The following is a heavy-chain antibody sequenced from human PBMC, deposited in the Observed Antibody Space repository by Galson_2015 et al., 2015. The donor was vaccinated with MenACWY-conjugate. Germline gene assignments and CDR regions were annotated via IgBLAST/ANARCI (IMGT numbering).Heavy chain of an antibody. CDR2: VDHSGTT. V-gene: IGHV4-4*02. J-gene: IGHJ4*02. CDR1: SINNNHW. Sequence: SINNNHWWSWVRQPPRKGLEWIGEVDHSGTTNFNPSLMGRVSMSVDKSRRQFSLKLTSMTAADTAVYYCARRSAMEWLVLFDSWGQGALVSVSS. CDR3: ARRSAMEWLVLFDS. D-gene: IGHD3-3*01.